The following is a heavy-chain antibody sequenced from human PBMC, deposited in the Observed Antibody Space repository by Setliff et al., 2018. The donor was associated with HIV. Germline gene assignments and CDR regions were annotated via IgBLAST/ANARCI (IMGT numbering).Heavy chain of an antibody. V-gene: IGHV4-38-2*01. CDR2: IYQTGTT. Sequence: PSETLSLTCAVSGFSINSGYYWGWIRQPPGKGLEWIGSIYQTGTTYYNPSLKSRVTISVDTSQNQFSLRLSSVTAADTAVYYCARGSGRFCSGGRCSAFDYWGQGTLVTSP. CDR1: GFSINSGYY. CDR3: ARGSGRFCSGGRCSAFDY. J-gene: IGHJ4*02. D-gene: IGHD2-15*01.